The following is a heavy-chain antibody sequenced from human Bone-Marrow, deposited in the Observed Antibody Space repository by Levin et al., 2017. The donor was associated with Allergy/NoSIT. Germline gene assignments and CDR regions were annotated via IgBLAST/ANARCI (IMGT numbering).Heavy chain of an antibody. CDR2: IYHNGNT. V-gene: IGHV4-61*01. D-gene: IGHD6-6*01. Sequence: SETLSLTCTVSGGSVSSDSFYWSWIRQPPGKGLEWIGYIYHNGNTFYKSSLRSRITISLDASRNRFSLELNSVTAADTAMYHCARWRSSSYRFYFDSWGQGTLVTVSS. CDR1: GGSVSSDSFY. J-gene: IGHJ4*02. CDR3: ARWRSSSYRFYFDS.